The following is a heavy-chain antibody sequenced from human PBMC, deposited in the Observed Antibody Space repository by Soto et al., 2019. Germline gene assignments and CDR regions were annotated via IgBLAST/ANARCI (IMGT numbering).Heavy chain of an antibody. CDR2: ITYDGSNK. CDR3: AKAMIVVTGLLDY. J-gene: IGHJ4*02. Sequence: GGSLRLSCAASGFTFSSYGMHWVRQAPGKGLEWVAVITYDGSNKYYADSVKGRFTISRDNSKNTLYLQMNSMRAEDTAVYYCAKAMIVVTGLLDYWGQGTLVTVSS. D-gene: IGHD3-22*01. V-gene: IGHV3-30*18. CDR1: GFTFSSYG.